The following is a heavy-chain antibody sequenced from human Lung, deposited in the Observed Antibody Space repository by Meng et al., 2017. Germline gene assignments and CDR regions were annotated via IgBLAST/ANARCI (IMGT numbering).Heavy chain of an antibody. CDR1: GGSFSDYY. CDR2: INHSGST. Sequence: QGQLQQGGSGVLKPSETLSLTCVVSGGSFSDYYWSWIRQPPGKGLEWIGEINHSGSTNYNPSLESRATISVDTSQNNLSLKLSSVTAADSAVYYCARGPTTMAHDFDYWGQGTLVTVSS. V-gene: IGHV4-34*01. D-gene: IGHD4-11*01. J-gene: IGHJ4*02. CDR3: ARGPTTMAHDFDY.